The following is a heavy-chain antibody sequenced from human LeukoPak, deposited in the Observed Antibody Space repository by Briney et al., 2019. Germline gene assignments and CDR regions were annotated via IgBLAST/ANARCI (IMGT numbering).Heavy chain of an antibody. CDR2: INPNSGGT. V-gene: IGHV1-2*02. CDR3: ARVWSRAVAGTGILDY. D-gene: IGHD6-19*01. J-gene: IGHJ4*02. CDR1: GYTFTGYY. Sequence: ASVKVSCKASGYTFTGYYMHWVRQAPGQGLEWMGWINPNSGGTNYAQKFQGRVTMTRDTSISTAYMELSRLRSEDTAVYYCARVWSRAVAGTGILDYWGQGTLVTVSP.